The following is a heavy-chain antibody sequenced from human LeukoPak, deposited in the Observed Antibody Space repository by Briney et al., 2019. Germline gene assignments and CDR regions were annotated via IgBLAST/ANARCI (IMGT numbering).Heavy chain of an antibody. V-gene: IGHV4-59*01. CDR2: IYYSGST. J-gene: IGHJ4*02. Sequence: PSETLSLTCTVSGRSISSYYWSWIRQPPGKGLECIGYIYYSGSTNYNPSLESRVTISVDTSKNQFSLKLSSVTAADTAVYYCARRQDSGYDPYFDYWGQGTLVTVSS. D-gene: IGHD5-12*01. CDR3: ARRQDSGYDPYFDY. CDR1: GRSISSYY.